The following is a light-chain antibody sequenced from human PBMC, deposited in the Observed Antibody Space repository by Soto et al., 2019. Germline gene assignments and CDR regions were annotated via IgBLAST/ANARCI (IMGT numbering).Light chain of an antibody. CDR1: SSNIGAGND. CDR3: QSYDSSLSTYV. Sequence: QSVLTQPPSVSGAPGQRVTISYSGSSSNIGAGNDVHWYQQFPGTAPKLLIHGNDNRPSGVPDRFSGSKSGTSASVAITGLQAEDEADYYCQSYDSSLSTYVFGTGTKLTVL. CDR2: GND. V-gene: IGLV1-40*01. J-gene: IGLJ1*01.